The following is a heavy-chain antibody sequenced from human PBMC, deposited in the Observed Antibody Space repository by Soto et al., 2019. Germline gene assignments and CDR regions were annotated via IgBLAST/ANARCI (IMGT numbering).Heavy chain of an antibody. D-gene: IGHD6-19*01. CDR2: SIPIFGTA. V-gene: IGHV1-69*01. CDR1: GGTFSSYA. J-gene: IGHJ6*02. Sequence: QVQLVQSGAEVKKPGSSVKVSCKASGGTFSSYAISWVRQAPGQGLEWMGGSIPIFGTANYAQKLQGRVTITAVESTSTAYMEMSSLRSEDTAVYYCARALAVAGPHSYYYYYGMDVWGQGTTVTVSS. CDR3: ARALAVAGPHSYYYYYGMDV.